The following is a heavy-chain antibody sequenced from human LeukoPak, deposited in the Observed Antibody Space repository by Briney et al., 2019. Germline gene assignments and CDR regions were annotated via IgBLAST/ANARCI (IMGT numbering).Heavy chain of an antibody. J-gene: IGHJ4*02. CDR2: ITSSGTTT. Sequence: GGSLRLSCSASGFSFSDSYMSWFRLSPEKRLEWIAYITSSGTTTEYADSVKGRFTISRVNAKNSLYLQMNSLRPEDTALYYCARDPDYGDPYWGQGTLVTVSS. CDR3: ARDPDYGDPY. D-gene: IGHD4/OR15-4a*01. CDR1: GFSFSDSY. V-gene: IGHV3-11*01.